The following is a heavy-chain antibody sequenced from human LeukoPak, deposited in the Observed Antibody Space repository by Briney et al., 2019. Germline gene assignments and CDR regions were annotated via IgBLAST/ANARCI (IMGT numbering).Heavy chain of an antibody. Sequence: SETLSLTCAVSGASISSSSYYWSWIRQPPGKGLEWIGYIYYSGSTNYNPSLKSRVTISVDTSKNQFSLKLSSVTAADTAVYYCARGIAVFQTPYSDYWGQGTLVTVSS. V-gene: IGHV4-61*01. CDR1: GASISSSSYY. CDR3: ARGIAVFQTPYSDY. J-gene: IGHJ4*02. D-gene: IGHD6-19*01. CDR2: IYYSGST.